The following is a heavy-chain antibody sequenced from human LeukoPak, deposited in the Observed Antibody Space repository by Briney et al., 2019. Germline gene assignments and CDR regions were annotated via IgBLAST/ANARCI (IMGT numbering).Heavy chain of an antibody. CDR3: ARDSSGIRSLIAH. V-gene: IGHV1-69*01. CDR1: GGTFSKYT. Sequence: SVKVSCKASGGTFSKYTISWVRQRPGQGLEWMGGITPLFGTANYAQKFQGRVTITADESASTAYMELSSLRSEDTAVYYCARDSSGIRSLIAHLGQGTLVTVSS. J-gene: IGHJ1*01. D-gene: IGHD6-13*01. CDR2: ITPLFGTA.